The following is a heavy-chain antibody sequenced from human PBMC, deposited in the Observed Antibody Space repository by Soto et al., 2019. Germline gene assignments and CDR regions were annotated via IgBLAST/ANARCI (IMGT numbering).Heavy chain of an antibody. CDR2: IYYSGST. D-gene: IGHD3-9*01. CDR3: ARHGDYDILTGEQGPMVDY. Sequence: QLQLQESGPGLVKPSETLSLTCTVSGGSISSSSYYWGWIRQPPGKGLEWIGSIYYSGSTYYNPSLKSRVPISVDTSKNQFSLKLSSVTAADTAVYYCARHGDYDILTGEQGPMVDYWGQGTLVTVSS. J-gene: IGHJ4*02. V-gene: IGHV4-39*01. CDR1: GGSISSSSYY.